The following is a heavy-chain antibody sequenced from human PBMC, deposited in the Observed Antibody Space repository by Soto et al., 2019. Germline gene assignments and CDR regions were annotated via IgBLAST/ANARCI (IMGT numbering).Heavy chain of an antibody. V-gene: IGHV5-51*01. CDR1: GYSFTRYC. Sequence: VESLMTSCDVSGYSFTRYCIVWVPQMPGKRLESMGIIYPGDSDTRYSPSFQGQVTISADKSISTAYLQWSSLKASDTAMYYCASRLYYYDSSGYPDSDAFDIWGQGTMVTVSS. J-gene: IGHJ3*02. CDR3: ASRLYYYDSSGYPDSDAFDI. CDR2: IYPGDSDT. D-gene: IGHD3-22*01.